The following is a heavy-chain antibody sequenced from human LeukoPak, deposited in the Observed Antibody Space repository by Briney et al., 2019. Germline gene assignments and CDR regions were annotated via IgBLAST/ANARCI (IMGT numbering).Heavy chain of an antibody. J-gene: IGHJ6*03. CDR3: ARLGDCSSTSCSYYYYYYMDV. CDR2: IYTSGST. CDR1: GGSISSYY. Sequence: SETLSLTCTVSGGSISSYYWSWIRQPPGKGLEWIGYIYTSGSTNYNPSLKSRVTISVDTSKNQFSLKLSSVTVADTAVYYCARLGDCSSTSCSYYYYYYMDVWGKGTTVTVSS. D-gene: IGHD2-2*01. V-gene: IGHV4-4*09.